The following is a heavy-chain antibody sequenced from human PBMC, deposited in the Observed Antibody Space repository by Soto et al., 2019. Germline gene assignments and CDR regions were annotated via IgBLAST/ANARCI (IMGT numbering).Heavy chain of an antibody. CDR2: ISKDGSGK. CDR3: ARSRSGAVPDSFGY. CDR1: GFMFSRYA. V-gene: IGHV3-30-3*01. J-gene: IGHJ1*01. Sequence: QVQLVESGGRVVQPGGSLRLSCAASGFMFSRYAIHWVRQAPGKGLEWVAVISKDGSGKYYADSVRGRFSISRDKSKNTVYLEMNGMRDDDTAVFYCARSRSGAVPDSFGYWGQGTLVTVS. D-gene: IGHD3-3*01.